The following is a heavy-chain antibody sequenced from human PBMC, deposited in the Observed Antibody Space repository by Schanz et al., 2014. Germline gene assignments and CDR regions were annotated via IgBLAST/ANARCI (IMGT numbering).Heavy chain of an antibody. V-gene: IGHV3-11*01. CDR2: ISDSGDST. Sequence: QVQLVDSGGGLVKPGGSLRLSCAASGFTFSDYYMTWIRQAPGKGLEWVSDISDSGDSTHYADSVKGRFTISRDNAKNSLFLQMNSRSAEDTAVYYCARAPPPYSSSPYYWYYGMDVWGQGTTVTVSS. J-gene: IGHJ6*02. D-gene: IGHD6-6*01. CDR1: GFTFSDYY. CDR3: ARAPPPYSSSPYYWYYGMDV.